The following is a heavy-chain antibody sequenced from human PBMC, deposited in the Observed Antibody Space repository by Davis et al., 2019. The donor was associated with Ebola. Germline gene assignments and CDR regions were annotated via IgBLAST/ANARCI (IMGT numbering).Heavy chain of an antibody. D-gene: IGHD5-12*01. J-gene: IGHJ4*02. CDR2: TYYSSTWYN. V-gene: IGHV6-1*01. Sequence: HSQTPSLTPAIPGDCVSGNNGAWHWTRQSPSRGLEWLGRTYYSSTWYNDYAVSVKSPITINPDTSKNQFSLQLNSVTPEDTAVYYCVRGWPRSKFDYWGQGTLVTVSS. CDR1: GDCVSGNNGA. CDR3: VRGWPRSKFDY.